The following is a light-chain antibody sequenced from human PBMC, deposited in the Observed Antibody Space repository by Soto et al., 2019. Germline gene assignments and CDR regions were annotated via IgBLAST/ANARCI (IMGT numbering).Light chain of an antibody. CDR1: SSDVGSYNY. CDR3: SSYTSSSTL. J-gene: IGLJ1*01. CDR2: EVS. V-gene: IGLV2-14*01. Sequence: QSVLTQPGSVSGSPGQSITISCTGTSSDVGSYNYVSWYQQHPGKAPKLMIYEVSDRPSGISSRFSGSKSGNTASLTISGPQTEDEADYYCSSYTSSSTLFGTGTKVTVL.